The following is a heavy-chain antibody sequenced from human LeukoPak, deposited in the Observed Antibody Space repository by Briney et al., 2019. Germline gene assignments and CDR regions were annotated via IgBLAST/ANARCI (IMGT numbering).Heavy chain of an antibody. D-gene: IGHD6-6*01. J-gene: IGHJ4*02. V-gene: IGHV3-74*01. CDR3: AREYSSSSGRAFDY. Sequence: GGALRVSCAASGFTFSNYWMHWGRQGPGKGLVWVSRISPDGSTTTYADSVKGRFIISRDSAQNTVYLQMSSLRLEDTAVYYCAREYSSSSGRAFDYWGQGTLVTVSS. CDR1: GFTFSNYW. CDR2: ISPDGSTT.